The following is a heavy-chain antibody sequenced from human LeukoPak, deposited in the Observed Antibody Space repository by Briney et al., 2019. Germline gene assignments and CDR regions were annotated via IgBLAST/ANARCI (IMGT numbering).Heavy chain of an antibody. D-gene: IGHD2-21*01. CDR1: GLTFSSYG. CDR3: AKAPVTTCSGAYCYPFDY. J-gene: IGHJ4*02. Sequence: GGSLRLSCAASGLTFSSYGMDWVRQAPVKGLEWVAFISYDMNTKYNTDSVKGRFTISRDNSKNTLYLQMNRLRAEDAAVYYCAKAPVTTCSGAYCYPFDYWGQGTLVTVSS. V-gene: IGHV3-30*18. CDR2: ISYDMNTK.